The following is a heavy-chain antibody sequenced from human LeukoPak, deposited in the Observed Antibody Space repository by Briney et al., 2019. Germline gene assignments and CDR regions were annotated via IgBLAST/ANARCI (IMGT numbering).Heavy chain of an antibody. CDR1: GYTFTSYG. CDR3: ARGSRGSSWSIFDY. CDR2: IIPIFGTA. J-gene: IGHJ4*02. V-gene: IGHV1-69*05. D-gene: IGHD6-13*01. Sequence: ASVKVSCKASGYTFTSYGISWVRQAPGQGLEWMGGIIPIFGTANYAQKFQGRVTITTDESTSTAYMELSSLRSEDTAVYYCARGSRGSSWSIFDYWGQGTLVTVSS.